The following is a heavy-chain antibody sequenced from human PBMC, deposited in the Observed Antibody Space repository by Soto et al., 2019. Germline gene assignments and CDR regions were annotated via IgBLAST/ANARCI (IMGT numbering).Heavy chain of an antibody. J-gene: IGHJ4*02. CDR2: ISYDGSNK. Sequence: QVQLVESGGGVVQPGRSLRLSCAASGFTFSSYAMHWVRQAPGKGLEWVAVISYDGSNKYYADSVKGRFTSSRDNSKNTLYLQMNSLRAEDTAVYYCASGWELPGTDYWGQGTLVTVSS. D-gene: IGHD1-26*01. CDR3: ASGWELPGTDY. CDR1: GFTFSSYA. V-gene: IGHV3-30-3*01.